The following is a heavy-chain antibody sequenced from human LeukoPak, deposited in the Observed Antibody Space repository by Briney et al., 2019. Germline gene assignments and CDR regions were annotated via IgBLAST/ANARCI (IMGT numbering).Heavy chain of an antibody. D-gene: IGHD6-13*01. V-gene: IGHV3-21*01. CDR3: ARGSSSLDY. J-gene: IGHJ4*02. CDR1: GFTFSGYS. Sequence: GRSLRLSCAASGFTFSGYSMNWVRQAPGKGLEWVSSISTGSNYIYYADSVKGRFTISRDNAKNSLYLQMNSLRAEDTAVYYCARGSSSLDYWGQGTLVTVSS. CDR2: ISTGSNYI.